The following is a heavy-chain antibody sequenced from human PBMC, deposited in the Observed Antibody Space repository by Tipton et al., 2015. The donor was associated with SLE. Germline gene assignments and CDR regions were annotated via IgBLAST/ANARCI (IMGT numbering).Heavy chain of an antibody. J-gene: IGHJ2*01. CDR1: GFTFDDYA. D-gene: IGHD7-27*01. Sequence: GSLRLSCAASGFTFDDYAMHWVRQGPGKGLAWVSLISWDGGSTYYADSVKGRFTISRDNAKNPLYLQMNSLRAEDTTVYYCARVFKLGVYFDRWGHGTLVTVSS. CDR3: ARVFKLGVYFDR. CDR2: ISWDGGST. V-gene: IGHV3-43D*04.